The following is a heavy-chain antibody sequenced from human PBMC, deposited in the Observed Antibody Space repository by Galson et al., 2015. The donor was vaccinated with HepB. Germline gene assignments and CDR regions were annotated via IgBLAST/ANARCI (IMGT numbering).Heavy chain of an antibody. CDR3: ARGISVASGPSGWYGGWFDP. D-gene: IGHD6-19*01. Sequence: SVKVSCKASGYIFIGYYIHWVRQAPGQGLEWMGWINPHSGGTDFAQKFQGRVTMTADTSISIAYMDLSRLRSDDTAVYYCARGISVASGPSGWYGGWFDPWGQGTLVTVSS. V-gene: IGHV1-2*02. CDR2: INPHSGGT. J-gene: IGHJ5*02. CDR1: GYIFIGYY.